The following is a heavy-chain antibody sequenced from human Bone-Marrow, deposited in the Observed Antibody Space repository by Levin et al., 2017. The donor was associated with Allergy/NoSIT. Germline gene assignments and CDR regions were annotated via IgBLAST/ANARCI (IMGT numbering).Heavy chain of an antibody. Sequence: SQTLSLTCAVSGDSIRSSNWWSWVRQLPGKGLEWIGYVSYSGITFYNQSLKSRIAISADTSKNLFSLNLSSVTAADTAVYYCARGITVFGVVLAVNDAFDIWGQGTMVTVSS. CDR1: GDSIRSSNW. CDR2: VSYSGIT. J-gene: IGHJ3*02. V-gene: IGHV4-31*11. D-gene: IGHD3-3*01. CDR3: ARGITVFGVVLAVNDAFDI.